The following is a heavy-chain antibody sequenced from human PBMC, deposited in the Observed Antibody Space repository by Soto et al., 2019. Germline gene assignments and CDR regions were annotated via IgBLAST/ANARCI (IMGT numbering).Heavy chain of an antibody. CDR2: ISYDGSNK. CDR1: GFTFSSYA. J-gene: IGHJ4*02. V-gene: IGHV3-30-3*01. D-gene: IGHD3-3*01. CDR3: ARDVMYDFWSGAFDY. Sequence: PGGSLRLSCAASGFTFSSYAMHWVRQAPGKGLEWVAVISYDGSNKYYADSVKGRFTISRDNSKNTLYLQMNSLRAEDTAVYYCARDVMYDFWSGAFDYWGQGTLVTVSS.